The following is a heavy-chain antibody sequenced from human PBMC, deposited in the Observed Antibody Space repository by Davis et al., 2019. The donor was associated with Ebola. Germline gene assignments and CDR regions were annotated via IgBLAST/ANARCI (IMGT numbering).Heavy chain of an antibody. J-gene: IGHJ2*01. CDR3: ARAYCSGGSCYPWYFDL. CDR2: INHSGST. V-gene: IGHV4-39*07. D-gene: IGHD2-15*01. CDR1: GGSISSSSYY. Sequence: SETLSLTCTVSGGSISSSSYYWGWIRQPPGKGLEWIGEINHSGSTNYNPSLKSRVTISVDTSKNQFSLKLSSVTAADTAVYYCARAYCSGGSCYPWYFDLWGRGTLVTVSS.